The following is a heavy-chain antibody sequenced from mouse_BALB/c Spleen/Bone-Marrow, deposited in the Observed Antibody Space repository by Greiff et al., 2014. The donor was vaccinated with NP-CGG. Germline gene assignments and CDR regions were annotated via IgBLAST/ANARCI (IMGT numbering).Heavy chain of an antibody. CDR3: ARVRNWADY. V-gene: IGHV1-80*01. Sequence: QVQLQQSGAELVRPGSSVKISCKASGYAFSSYWMNWVKQRPGQGLEWIGQIYPGDGNTNYNGKFKGKATLTADKSSSTAYMQLSSLTSEDSAVYFCARVRNWADYWGQGTTLTVSA. D-gene: IGHD4-1*01. CDR2: IYPGDGNT. CDR1: GYAFSSYW. J-gene: IGHJ2*01.